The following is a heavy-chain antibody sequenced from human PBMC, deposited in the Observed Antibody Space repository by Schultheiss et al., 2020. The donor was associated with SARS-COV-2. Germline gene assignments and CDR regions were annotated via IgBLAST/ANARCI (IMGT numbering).Heavy chain of an antibody. V-gene: IGHV3-48*01. CDR3: AKGHSSGWDGYFDY. CDR2: ISSSGSTI. Sequence: GGSLRLSCAASGFTFSNAWMSWVRQAPGKGLEWVSYISSSGSTIYYADSVKGRFTISRDNSKNTLYLQMNSLRAEDTAVYYCAKGHSSGWDGYFDYWGQGTLVTVSS. D-gene: IGHD6-19*01. CDR1: GFTFSNAW. J-gene: IGHJ4*02.